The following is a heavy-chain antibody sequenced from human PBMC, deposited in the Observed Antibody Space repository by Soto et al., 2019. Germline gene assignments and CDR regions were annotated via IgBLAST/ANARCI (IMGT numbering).Heavy chain of an antibody. D-gene: IGHD6-13*01. V-gene: IGHV4-61*08. CDR1: GGSISSGDYY. CDR3: ASSNIAAAGFYYYGMDV. CDR2: IYYSGST. J-gene: IGHJ6*02. Sequence: SSETLSLTCTVSGGSISSGDYYWRWLRPPPGQGLEWIGYIYYSGSTNYNPSLKSRVTISVDTSKNQFSLKLSSVTAADTAVYYCASSNIAAAGFYYYGMDVWGRGTTVTVSS.